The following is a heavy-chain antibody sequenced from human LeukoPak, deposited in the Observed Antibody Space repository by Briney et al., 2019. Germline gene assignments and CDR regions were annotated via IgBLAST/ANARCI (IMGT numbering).Heavy chain of an antibody. CDR3: AANGYSSGWAFDY. V-gene: IGHV5-51*01. J-gene: IGHJ4*02. CDR2: IYPDGSHT. Sequence: PGESLKISCKASGFRFSDQWIGWVRQKPGKDLEWMGIIYPDGSHTAYSPSFQGQVTISADKSISTAYLQWSSLKASDTAMYYCAANGYSSGWAFDYWGQGTLVTVSS. D-gene: IGHD6-19*01. CDR1: GFRFSDQW.